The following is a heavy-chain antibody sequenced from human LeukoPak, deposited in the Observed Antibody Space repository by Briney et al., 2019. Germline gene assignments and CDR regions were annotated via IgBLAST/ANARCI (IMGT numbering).Heavy chain of an antibody. V-gene: IGHV1-46*01. J-gene: IGHJ4*02. CDR2: INPSGGST. CDR3: ARGGDIVLMVYAILGFDY. D-gene: IGHD2-8*01. CDR1: GYTFTSYY. Sequence: ASVKVSCKASGYTFTSYYVHWVRQAPGEGLEWMGIINPSGGSTSYAQKFQGRVTMTRDTSISTAYMELSRLRSDDTAVYYCARGGDIVLMVYAILGFDYWGQRTLVTVSS.